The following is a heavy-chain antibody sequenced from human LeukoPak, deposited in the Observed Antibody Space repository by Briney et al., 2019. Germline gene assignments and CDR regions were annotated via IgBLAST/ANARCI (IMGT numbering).Heavy chain of an antibody. D-gene: IGHD5-12*01. CDR1: GGTFSSYA. Sequence: GASVKVSCKASGGTFSSYAISWVRQAPGQGLEWMGGIIPIFGTANYAQKFQGRVTITADESTSTAYMELSSLRSEDTAVYYCARALYSGYDLSPIDYWGQGTLVTVSS. CDR2: IIPIFGTA. J-gene: IGHJ4*02. V-gene: IGHV1-69*13. CDR3: ARALYSGYDLSPIDY.